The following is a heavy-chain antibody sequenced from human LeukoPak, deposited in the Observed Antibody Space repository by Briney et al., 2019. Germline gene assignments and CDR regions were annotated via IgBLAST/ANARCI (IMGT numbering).Heavy chain of an antibody. J-gene: IGHJ4*02. CDR1: GFTFSYCW. V-gene: IGHV3-7*04. CDR2: IKQDGSEK. CDR3: ARPPPRRDGSGWNYFDY. D-gene: IGHD6-19*01. Sequence: GGSLRLSCAASGFTFSYCWMSWVRQAPGEGLEWVANIKQDGSEKNYVDSVKGRFTISRDNAKNSLYLQMNSLRAEDTAVYYCARPPPRRDGSGWNYFDYWGQGTLVTVSS.